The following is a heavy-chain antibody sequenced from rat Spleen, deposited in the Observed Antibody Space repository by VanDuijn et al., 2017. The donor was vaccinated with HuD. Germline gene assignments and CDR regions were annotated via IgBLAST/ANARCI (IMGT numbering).Heavy chain of an antibody. CDR1: GFTFSNYG. Sequence: EVQLVESDGGLVQPGNPLKLSCAASGFTFSNYGMHWIRQAPTKGLEWVASISPSGGFTYYRDSVKGRFTVSRDNAKSTLSLQMDSLRSEDTATYYWATGGDNKYGFAYWGQGTLVTVSS. CDR2: ISPSGGFT. V-gene: IGHV5-19*01. D-gene: IGHD1-10*01. CDR3: ATGGDNKYGFAY. J-gene: IGHJ3*01.